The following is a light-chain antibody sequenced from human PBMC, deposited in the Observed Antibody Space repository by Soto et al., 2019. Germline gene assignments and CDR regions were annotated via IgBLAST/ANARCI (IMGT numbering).Light chain of an antibody. Sequence: DIQRTQSPSTLSASVGDRVTLTCRASQSISSWLAWYQQKPGKVPNLLIYDASSLESGVPSRLSGSGSGTEFTLTITSLQPDDFATYYCQQYQSYWTFGQGTKVDI. CDR2: DAS. V-gene: IGKV1-5*01. CDR1: QSISSW. CDR3: QQYQSYWT. J-gene: IGKJ1*01.